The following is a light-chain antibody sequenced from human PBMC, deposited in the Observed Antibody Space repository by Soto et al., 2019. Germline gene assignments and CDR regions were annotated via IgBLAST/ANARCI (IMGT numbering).Light chain of an antibody. Sequence: DIQMTQSPSTLSASVGDRVTITCRASQSISSWLAWYQQKPGKAPKLLIYKASSLESGVPSRFSGSGSGTEFPLTISSLQPDDFAAYYCQQCNSYPWTFGQGTKVEMK. CDR2: KAS. CDR1: QSISSW. V-gene: IGKV1-5*03. J-gene: IGKJ1*01. CDR3: QQCNSYPWT.